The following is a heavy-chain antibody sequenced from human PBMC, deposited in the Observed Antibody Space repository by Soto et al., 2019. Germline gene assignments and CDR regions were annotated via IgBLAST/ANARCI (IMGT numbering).Heavy chain of an antibody. CDR1: GCTFSSYS. D-gene: IGHD3-3*01. J-gene: IGHJ4*02. V-gene: IGHV3-21*01. CDR3: ASGAFGLVSQVIGGY. CDR2: ISRTSNYI. Sequence: PGGSLRRSCAASGCTFSSYSMNWVRQAPGKGLEWVSSISRTSNYIYYTDSVKGRFTISRDNAKNSIYLQMNRLRAEDTATYYCASGAFGLVSQVIGGYWGQGTLVTVSS.